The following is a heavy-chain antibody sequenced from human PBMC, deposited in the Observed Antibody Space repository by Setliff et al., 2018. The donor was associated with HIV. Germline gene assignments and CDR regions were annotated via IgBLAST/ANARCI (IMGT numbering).Heavy chain of an antibody. J-gene: IGHJ6*03. D-gene: IGHD6-6*01. CDR1: GGSLWGYY. Sequence: PSETLSLTCAVYGGSLWGYYWTWIRQPPGEGLEWIGEIDYSGSSSSNPSLKSRVTISVDTSRNQFSLKIFSVTAADTAMYYCARLGEIADRPGYYMDVWSNGTTVTVYS. V-gene: IGHV4-34*01. CDR2: IDYSGSS. CDR3: ARLGEIADRPGYYMDV.